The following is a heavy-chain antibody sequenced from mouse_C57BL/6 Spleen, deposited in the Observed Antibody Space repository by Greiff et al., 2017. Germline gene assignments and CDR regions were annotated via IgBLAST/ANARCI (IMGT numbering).Heavy chain of an antibody. J-gene: IGHJ4*01. CDR2: IFPGSGST. D-gene: IGHD1-1*01. CDR1: GYTFTDYY. CDR3: ARSDYSIYYYAMDY. Sequence: QVQLKESGPELVKPGASVKISCKASGYTFTDYYINWVKQRPGQGLEWIGWIFPGSGSTYYNEKFKGKATLTVDKSSSTAYMLLSSLTSEDSAVYFCARSDYSIYYYAMDYWGQGTSVTVSS. V-gene: IGHV1-75*01.